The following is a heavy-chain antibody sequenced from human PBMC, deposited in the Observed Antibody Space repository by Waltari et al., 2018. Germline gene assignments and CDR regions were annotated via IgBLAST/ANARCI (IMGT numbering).Heavy chain of an antibody. CDR3: ARGNYDFWSGYYRDYYYGMDV. D-gene: IGHD3-3*01. Sequence: QVQLQESGPGLVKPSGTLSLTCAVSGGSISSSNWWSWVRQPPGKGLGWIGEIYHRGSTNHNPALKSRVTISVDKSKNQFSLKLSSVTAADTAVYYCARGNYDFWSGYYRDYYYGMDVWGQGTTVTVSS. J-gene: IGHJ6*02. CDR1: GGSISSSNW. CDR2: IYHRGST. V-gene: IGHV4-4*02.